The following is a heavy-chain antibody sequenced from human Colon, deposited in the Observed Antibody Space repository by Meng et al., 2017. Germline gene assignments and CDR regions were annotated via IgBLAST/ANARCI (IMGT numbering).Heavy chain of an antibody. Sequence: ESLEISCAASGFTFSSYWMTWVRQAPGKGLEWIGYMFYTGSTNYNPSLKGRVTMSVDTSKNQFSLKLSSVTAADTAMYFCARDPVGTTSFDAFDIWGQGTMVTVSS. CDR2: MFYTGST. V-gene: IGHV4-59*01. D-gene: IGHD1-26*01. J-gene: IGHJ3*02. CDR1: GFTFSSYW. CDR3: ARDPVGTTSFDAFDI.